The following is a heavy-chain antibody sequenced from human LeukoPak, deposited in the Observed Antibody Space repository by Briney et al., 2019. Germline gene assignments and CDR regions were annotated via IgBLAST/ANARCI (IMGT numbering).Heavy chain of an antibody. J-gene: IGHJ6*02. D-gene: IGHD5-24*01. V-gene: IGHV3-23*01. CDR3: AKDDRLQVYYYYGMDV. CDR2: ISGSGGST. Sequence: GGSLRLSWAASGFTFSSYAMSWVRQALGKGLEWVSAISGSGGSTYYADSVKGRFTISRDNSKNTLYLQMNSLRAEDTAVYYCAKDDRLQVYYYYGMDVWGQGTTVTVSS. CDR1: GFTFSSYA.